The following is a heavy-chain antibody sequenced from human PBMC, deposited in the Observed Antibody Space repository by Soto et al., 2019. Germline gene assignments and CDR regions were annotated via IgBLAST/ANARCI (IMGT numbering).Heavy chain of an antibody. CDR1: GFSFSDYG. D-gene: IGHD1-26*01. Sequence: QVQLVESGGGVVQPGRSLRLSCAASGFSFSDYGMHWVRQAPGKGLEWVAVISYDGTKKYYGDSVKGRFTISRDNSENTLYLQMNSLSAEDTAVYYCAKASIVGTSRDYFDSWGQGTLVTVSS. CDR3: AKASIVGTSRDYFDS. CDR2: ISYDGTKK. J-gene: IGHJ4*02. V-gene: IGHV3-30*18.